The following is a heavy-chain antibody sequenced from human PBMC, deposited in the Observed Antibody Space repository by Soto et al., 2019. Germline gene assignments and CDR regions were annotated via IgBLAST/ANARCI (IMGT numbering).Heavy chain of an antibody. D-gene: IGHD2-15*01. V-gene: IGHV1-8*01. CDR1: GYTFTSYD. CDR2: MNPNSGNT. Sequence: GASVKVSCKASGYTFTSYDINWVRQATGQGLEWMGWMNPNSGNTGYAQKFQGRVTMTRNTSISTAYMELSSLRSEDTAVYYCARGYCSGGSCYSFAFDIWGQGTMVTVSS. J-gene: IGHJ3*02. CDR3: ARGYCSGGSCYSFAFDI.